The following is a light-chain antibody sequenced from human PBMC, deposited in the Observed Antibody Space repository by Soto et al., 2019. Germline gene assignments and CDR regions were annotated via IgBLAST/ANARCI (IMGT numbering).Light chain of an antibody. CDR1: NTDVGAYDL. Sequence: QSALTQPASVSGSPGQSIAISCTGTNTDVGAYDLVSWYQQHPGKAPKVLIYEVSNRPSGVSNRFSGSKSGNTASLTISGLQPEDEADYYCSSYSHNSPWMFGGGTKLTVL. CDR3: SSYSHNSPWM. V-gene: IGLV2-14*03. J-gene: IGLJ3*02. CDR2: EVS.